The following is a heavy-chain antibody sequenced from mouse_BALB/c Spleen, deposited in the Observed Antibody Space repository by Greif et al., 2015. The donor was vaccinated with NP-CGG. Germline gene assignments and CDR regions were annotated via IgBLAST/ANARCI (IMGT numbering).Heavy chain of an antibody. CDR3: TRAGEYGSYWYFDV. CDR1: GYTFTSYW. Sequence: LQQSGSELVRPGASVKLSCKASGYTFTSYWMHWVKQRHGQGLEWIGNIYPGSGSTNYDEKFKSKGALTVDTSSSTAYMHLSSLTSEDSAVYYGTRAGEYGSYWYFDVWGAGTTVTVSS. CDR2: IYPGSGST. J-gene: IGHJ1*01. D-gene: IGHD2-13*01. V-gene: IGHV1S22*01.